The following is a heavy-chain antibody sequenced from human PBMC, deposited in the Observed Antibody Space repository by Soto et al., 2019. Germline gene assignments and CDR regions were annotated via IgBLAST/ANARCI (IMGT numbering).Heavy chain of an antibody. D-gene: IGHD1-1*01. J-gene: IGHJ6*02. Sequence: QVQIVQSGAEVKKPGASVKVSCKSSGYTFTSYAMHWVRQDPGQRLEWMGWLNAGHGNTKYSQKFQGRVTITRDTSASKAYMELSSLRSEDTAVYYCARGQGTPRSYYYYYGMDVWGQGTKVTVSS. CDR1: GYTFTSYA. V-gene: IGHV1-3*01. CDR3: ARGQGTPRSYYYYYGMDV. CDR2: LNAGHGNT.